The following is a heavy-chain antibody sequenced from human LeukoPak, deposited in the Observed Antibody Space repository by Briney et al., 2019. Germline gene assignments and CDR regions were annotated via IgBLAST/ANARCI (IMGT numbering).Heavy chain of an antibody. CDR1: GFSVDGNY. CDR2: IFSGDST. Sequence: GGSLRLSCAASGFSVDGNYMTWVRQVPGRGLEWVALIFSGDSTDYPDSVKGRFTISRDKSKNTLHLQMDSLRPEDTAMYYCALTYYFDRRGYSYFDYWGQGALVTVSS. V-gene: IGHV3-53*01. CDR3: ALTYYFDRRGYSYFDY. J-gene: IGHJ4*02. D-gene: IGHD3-22*01.